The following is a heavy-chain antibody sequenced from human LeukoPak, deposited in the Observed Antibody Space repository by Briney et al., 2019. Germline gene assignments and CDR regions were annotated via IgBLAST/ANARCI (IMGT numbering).Heavy chain of an antibody. D-gene: IGHD3-22*01. Sequence: ASVKVSCKASGGTFSSYAISWVRQAPGQGLEWMGRIIPILGIANYVQKFQGRVTITADKSTSTAYMELSSLRSEDTAVYYCATDFDSSGYYNFDYWGQGTLVTVSS. CDR1: GGTFSSYA. V-gene: IGHV1-69*04. CDR3: ATDFDSSGYYNFDY. CDR2: IIPILGIA. J-gene: IGHJ4*02.